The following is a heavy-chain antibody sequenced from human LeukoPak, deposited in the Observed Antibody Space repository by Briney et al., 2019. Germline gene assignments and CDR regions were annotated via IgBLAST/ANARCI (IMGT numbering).Heavy chain of an antibody. J-gene: IGHJ4*02. CDR1: GFTFSSYG. CDR3: ARDHMHKGIAAAGLDY. CDR2: IRYDGSNK. Sequence: GGSLRLSCAASGFTFSSYGMHWVRQAPGKGLEWVAFIRYDGSNKYYADSVKGRFTISRDNSKNTLYLQMNSLRAEDTAVYYCARDHMHKGIAAAGLDYWGQGTLVTVSS. V-gene: IGHV3-30*02. D-gene: IGHD6-13*01.